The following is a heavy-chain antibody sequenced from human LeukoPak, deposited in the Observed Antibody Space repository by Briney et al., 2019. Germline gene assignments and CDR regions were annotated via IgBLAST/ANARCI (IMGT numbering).Heavy chain of an antibody. CDR3: ARPTYYDILTGYGYYYGMDV. Sequence: GESLKISCKGSGYSFTSYWIGWVRQMPGKGLEWMGIIYPGDSDTRYSPSFQGQVTISADKSISTAYLQWSSLKASDTAMYYCARPTYYDILTGYGYYYGMDVWGQGTTVTVSS. J-gene: IGHJ6*02. CDR2: IYPGDSDT. CDR1: GYSFTSYW. V-gene: IGHV5-51*01. D-gene: IGHD3-9*01.